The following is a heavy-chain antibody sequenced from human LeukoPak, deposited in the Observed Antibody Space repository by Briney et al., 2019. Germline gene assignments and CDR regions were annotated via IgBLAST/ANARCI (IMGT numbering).Heavy chain of an antibody. CDR2: IYYSGST. CDR1: GGSISSYY. Sequence: SETLSLTCTVSGGSISSYYWSWIRQPPGKGLEWIGYIYYSGSTNYNPSLKSRVTISVDTSKNQFSLKLSSVTAADTAVYYCARRAPGRYLDYWGQGTLVTVSS. V-gene: IGHV4-59*08. CDR3: ARRAPGRYLDY. J-gene: IGHJ4*02.